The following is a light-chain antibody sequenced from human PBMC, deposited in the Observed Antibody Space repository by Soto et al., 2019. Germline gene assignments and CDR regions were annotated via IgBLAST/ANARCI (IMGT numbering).Light chain of an antibody. J-gene: IGLJ2*01. CDR3: TSYAGANTLL. CDR1: SSDVGGYNY. CDR2: EVS. V-gene: IGLV2-8*01. Sequence: QSALTQPPSASGSPGQSVTISCTGSSSDVGGYNYVSWYQQHPGKAPKVMIFEVSKRPSGVPDRFSGSKSANTASLTVSGLQAEDEADYYCTSYAGANTLLFGGGTQLTVL.